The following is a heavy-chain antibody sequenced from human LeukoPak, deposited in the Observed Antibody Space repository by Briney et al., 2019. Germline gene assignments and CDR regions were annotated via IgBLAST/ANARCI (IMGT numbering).Heavy chain of an antibody. V-gene: IGHV4-39*01. CDR2: IYYSGST. CDR1: GGSISSSCYY. D-gene: IGHD3-22*01. CDR3: ASYGPYYYDSSGYYYSYYFDY. J-gene: IGHJ4*02. Sequence: PSETLSLTCTVSGGSISSSCYYWGWIRQPPGKGLEWIGSIYYSGSTYYNPSLKSRVTISVDTSKNQFSLKLSSVTAADTAVYYCASYGPYYYDSSGYYYSYYFDYWGQGTLVTVSS.